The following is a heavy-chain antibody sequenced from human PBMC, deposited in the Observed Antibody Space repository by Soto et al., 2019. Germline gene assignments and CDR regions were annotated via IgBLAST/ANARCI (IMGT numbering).Heavy chain of an antibody. CDR1: VFTFDRYG. J-gene: IGHJ5*02. CDR2: IWSDGSTE. Sequence: PGGSLRLSCSASVFTFDRYGMHWFRQAPGKGLEWVAVIWSDGSTEYYADSVKGRFTISRDNSKNTMYLQMNSLRGEDTGVYYCARGRIPSAIFDWFDPWGQGTLVTVSS. V-gene: IGHV3-33*01. D-gene: IGHD2-2*01. CDR3: ARGRIPSAIFDWFDP.